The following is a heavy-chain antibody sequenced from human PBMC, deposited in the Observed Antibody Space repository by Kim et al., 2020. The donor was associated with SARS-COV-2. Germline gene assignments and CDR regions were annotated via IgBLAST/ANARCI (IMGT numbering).Heavy chain of an antibody. CDR2: IIPIFGTA. Sequence: SVKVSCKASGGTFSSYAISWVRQAPGQGLEWMGGIIPIFGTANYAQKFQGRVTITADESTSTAYMELSSLRSEDTAVYYCAGTGKYYYDSSGYFPFDYWGQGTLVTVSS. D-gene: IGHD3-22*01. V-gene: IGHV1-69*13. CDR1: GGTFSSYA. J-gene: IGHJ4*02. CDR3: AGTGKYYYDSSGYFPFDY.